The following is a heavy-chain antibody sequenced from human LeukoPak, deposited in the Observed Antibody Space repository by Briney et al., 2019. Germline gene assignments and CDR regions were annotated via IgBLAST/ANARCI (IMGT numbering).Heavy chain of an antibody. J-gene: IGHJ6*02. CDR2: IYYSGST. CDR1: GGSISSYY. Sequence: SETLSHTCTVSGGSISSYYWSWIRQPPGKGLEWIGYIYYSGSTNYNPSLKSRVTISVDTSKNQFSLKLSSVTAADTAVYYCARVRFGYSSSWFSKDYYYGMDVWGQGTTVTVSS. D-gene: IGHD6-13*01. V-gene: IGHV4-59*01. CDR3: ARVRFGYSSSWFSKDYYYGMDV.